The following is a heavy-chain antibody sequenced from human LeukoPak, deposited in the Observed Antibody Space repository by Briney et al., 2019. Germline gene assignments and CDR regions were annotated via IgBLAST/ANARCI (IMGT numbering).Heavy chain of an antibody. D-gene: IGHD3-10*01. CDR1: GGSISNSTYY. CDR3: ARKVRGEFDY. V-gene: IGHV4-39*07. J-gene: IGHJ4*02. Sequence: SETLSLTCTVSGGSISNSTYYWGWIRQPPGKGLEWIGNIYYSETAYYNPSLKSRVTISVDTSKNQFSLKLNSVTAADTAVYYCARKVRGEFDYWGQGILLTVSS. CDR2: IYYSETA.